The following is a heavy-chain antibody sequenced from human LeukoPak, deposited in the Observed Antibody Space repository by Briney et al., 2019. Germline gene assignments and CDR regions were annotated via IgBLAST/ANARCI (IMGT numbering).Heavy chain of an antibody. V-gene: IGHV4-59*12. CDR2: MDDSGST. CDR1: GGSISSYY. D-gene: IGHD1-1*01. Sequence: SETLSLTCTVSGGSISSYYWSWIRQPPGKGLEWIGYMDDSGSTNYNPSLTSRVTISEDTSKNQLSLKLGSVTAADTAVYYCATTRWYRFDYWGQGTLVTVSS. J-gene: IGHJ4*02. CDR3: ATTRWYRFDY.